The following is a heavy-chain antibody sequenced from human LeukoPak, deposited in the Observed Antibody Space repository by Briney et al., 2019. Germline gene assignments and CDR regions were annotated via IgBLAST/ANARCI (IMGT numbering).Heavy chain of an antibody. J-gene: IGHJ4*02. Sequence: GGSLRLSCAASGFTFSSYWMHWVRQAPGKGLVWVSRINSDGSSTSYADSVKGRFTISRDNAKNTLYLQMNSLRAEDTAVYYCAIQGGYRYSFRDYWGQGTLVTVSS. CDR1: GFTFSSYW. CDR3: AIQGGYRYSFRDY. D-gene: IGHD3-16*02. V-gene: IGHV3-74*01. CDR2: INSDGSST.